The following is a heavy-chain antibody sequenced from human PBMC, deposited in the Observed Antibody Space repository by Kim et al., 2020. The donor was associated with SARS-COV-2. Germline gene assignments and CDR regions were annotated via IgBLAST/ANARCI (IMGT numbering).Heavy chain of an antibody. V-gene: IGHV1-69*13. Sequence: SVKVSCKASGGRYSTYAIGWVRQAPGQGLEWMGGLIPKFGAANYAQKFQGRLTITADEATTIVYMELRSLTSEDTAVYYCASSGRDYFGSGSFDGHYWGQGSLVTVSS. D-gene: IGHD3-10*01. J-gene: IGHJ4*02. CDR1: GGRYSTYA. CDR2: LIPKFGAA. CDR3: ASSGRDYFGSGSFDGHY.